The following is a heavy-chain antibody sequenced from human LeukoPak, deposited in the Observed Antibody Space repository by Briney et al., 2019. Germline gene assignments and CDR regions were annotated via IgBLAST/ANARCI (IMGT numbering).Heavy chain of an antibody. CDR3: ARGGGSYHVDY. CDR1: GYTFTAYY. J-gene: IGHJ4*02. D-gene: IGHD1-26*01. CDR2: INPNSGGT. Sequence: GASVKVSCKPSGYTFTAYYMHWVRQAPGQGLEWMGWINPNSGGTKYAQIFQGRVTMTRDTSISTVYMELSRLRSDDTALYYCARGGGSYHVDYWGQGTLVTVSS. V-gene: IGHV1-2*02.